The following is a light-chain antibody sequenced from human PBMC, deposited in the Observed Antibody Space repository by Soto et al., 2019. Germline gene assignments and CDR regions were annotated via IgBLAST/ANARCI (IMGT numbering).Light chain of an antibody. V-gene: IGKV1-5*01. CDR1: QRIGSW. Sequence: DIQMTQSPSTLSASIGDRVTITCRASQRIGSWLAWYQQKPGKAPKFLIYDASTLESGDPSRFIGSGSGTEFTLTIGNLQPDDFATYYCQQYNSYPVTFGLGTKVEIK. CDR2: DAS. CDR3: QQYNSYPVT. J-gene: IGKJ1*01.